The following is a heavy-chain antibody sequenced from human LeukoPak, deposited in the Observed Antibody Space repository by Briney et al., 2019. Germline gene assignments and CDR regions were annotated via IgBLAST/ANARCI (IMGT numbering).Heavy chain of an antibody. J-gene: IGHJ4*02. CDR1: GFTISNTW. CDR2: IYSSGSII. D-gene: IGHD1-26*01. CDR3: ARDFRVGAINFDY. Sequence: GGSLRLSCAASGFTISNTWMNWVRQAPGKGLEWVSYIYSSGSIIYYADSVKGRFTISRDNAKNSLYLQMNNLRAEDTAVYYCARDFRVGAINFDYWGQGTLVTVSS. V-gene: IGHV3-48*03.